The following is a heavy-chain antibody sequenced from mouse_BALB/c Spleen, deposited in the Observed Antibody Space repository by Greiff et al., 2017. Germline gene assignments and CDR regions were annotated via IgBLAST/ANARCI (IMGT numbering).Heavy chain of an antibody. CDR3: ASLITTVIDY. CDR2: IDPENGNT. CDR1: GFNIKDYY. Sequence: EVQLQQSGAELVRPGALVKLSCKASGFNIKDYYMHWVKQRPEQGLEWIGWIDPENGNTIYDPKFQGKASITADTSSNTAYLQLSSLTSEDTAVYYCASLITTVIDYWGQGTTLTVSS. D-gene: IGHD1-1*01. J-gene: IGHJ2*01. V-gene: IGHV14-1*02.